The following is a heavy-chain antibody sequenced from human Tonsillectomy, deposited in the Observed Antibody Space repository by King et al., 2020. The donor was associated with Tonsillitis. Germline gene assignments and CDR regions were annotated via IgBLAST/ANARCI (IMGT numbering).Heavy chain of an antibody. V-gene: IGHV1-2*02. CDR2: VNPHSGGT. CDR1: GYTFIDYF. D-gene: IGHD2-15*01. CDR3: YTTSYSDDTDHNSFNY. J-gene: IGHJ4*02. Sequence: QLVQSGTEVKKPGASVKVSCRTSGYTFIDYFIHWVRQAPGQGLEWMGWVNPHSGGTISAQNFQGRVIMTSDASISTAYLELSSLGSDDTAVYYCYTTSYSDDTDHNSFNYWGQGTLVTVSS.